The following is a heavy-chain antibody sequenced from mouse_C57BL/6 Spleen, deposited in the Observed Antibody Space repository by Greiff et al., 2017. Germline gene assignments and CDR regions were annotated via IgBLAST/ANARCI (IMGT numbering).Heavy chain of an antibody. D-gene: IGHD1-1*01. V-gene: IGHV1-80*01. J-gene: IGHJ3*01. CDR1: GYAFSSYW. CDR3: ARSHDDGAWFAY. Sequence: QVQLQQSGAELVKPGASVKISCKASGYAFSSYWMNWVKQRPGKGLEWIGQIYPGDGDPNYNGKFKGKATLTADKSSSTAYMQLSSLTSEDSAVYFCARSHDDGAWFAYWGQGTLVTVSA. CDR2: IYPGDGDP.